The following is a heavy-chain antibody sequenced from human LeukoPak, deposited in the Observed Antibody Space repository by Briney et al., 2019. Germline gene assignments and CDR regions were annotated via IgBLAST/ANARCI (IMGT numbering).Heavy chain of an antibody. CDR2: ISSSSSTI. V-gene: IGHV3-48*04. J-gene: IGHJ6*03. Sequence: PGGSLRLSCAASGFTFSSYSMNWVRQAPGKGLEWVSYISSSSSTIYYADSVKGRFTISRDNAKNTLYLQMNSLRAEDTAVYYCARMWAGRDYYYYMDVWGKGTTVTVSS. D-gene: IGHD1-26*01. CDR1: GFTFSSYS. CDR3: ARMWAGRDYYYYMDV.